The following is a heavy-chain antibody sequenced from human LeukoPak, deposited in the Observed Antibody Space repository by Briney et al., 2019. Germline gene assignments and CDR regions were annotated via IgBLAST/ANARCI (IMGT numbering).Heavy chain of an antibody. V-gene: IGHV1-8*01. CDR3: ARGRAVRGVINNWFDP. D-gene: IGHD3-10*01. Sequence: ASVKVSCKASGYTFTSYDINWVRQATGQGLEWMGWMNPNSGNTGYAQKFQGRVTMTRNTSISTAYMELSSLRSEDTAVYYCARGRAVRGVINNWFDPWGQGTLVTVSS. CDR2: MNPNSGNT. J-gene: IGHJ5*02. CDR1: GYTFTSYD.